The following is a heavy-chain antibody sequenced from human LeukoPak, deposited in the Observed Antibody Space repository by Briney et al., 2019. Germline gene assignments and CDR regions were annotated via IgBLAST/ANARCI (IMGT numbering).Heavy chain of an antibody. Sequence: PSETLSLTCAVSGYSISSGYYWGWIRQPPGKGLEWIGSIYHSGSTYYNPSLKSRVTILVDTSKNQFSLKLSSVTAADTAVYYCAKSLLVPLYYMDVWGKGTTVTVSS. V-gene: IGHV4-38-2*01. CDR2: IYHSGST. CDR1: GYSISSGYY. J-gene: IGHJ6*03. D-gene: IGHD2-2*01. CDR3: AKSLLVPLYYMDV.